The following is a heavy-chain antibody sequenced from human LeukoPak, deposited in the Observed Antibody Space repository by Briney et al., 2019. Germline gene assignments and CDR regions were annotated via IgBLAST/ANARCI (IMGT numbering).Heavy chain of an antibody. V-gene: IGHV1-18*01. Sequence: GASVKVSCKASGYTFTSYGISWVRQAPGQGLEWMGWISAYNGNTNYAQKFQGRVTMTRDTSISTAYMELSRLRSDDTAVYYCASDVVVPASIDAFDIWGQGTMVTVSS. J-gene: IGHJ3*02. CDR2: ISAYNGNT. CDR1: GYTFTSYG. D-gene: IGHD2-2*01. CDR3: ASDVVVPASIDAFDI.